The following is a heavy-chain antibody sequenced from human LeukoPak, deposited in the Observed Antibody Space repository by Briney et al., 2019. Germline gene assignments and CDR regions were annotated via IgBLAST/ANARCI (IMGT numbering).Heavy chain of an antibody. CDR2: ISGSGGST. Sequence: GGSLRLSCAASGFTFSSYAMSWVRQAPGKGLEWVSAISGSGGSTCYADSVKGRFTISRDNSKNTLYLQMSSLRAEDTAVYYCAKVFVGLEPTFDYWGQGTLVTVSS. V-gene: IGHV3-23*01. J-gene: IGHJ4*02. CDR1: GFTFSSYA. D-gene: IGHD3/OR15-3a*01. CDR3: AKVFVGLEPTFDY.